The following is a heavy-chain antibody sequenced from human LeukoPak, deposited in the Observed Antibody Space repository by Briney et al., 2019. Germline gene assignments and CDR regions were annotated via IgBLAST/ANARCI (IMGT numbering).Heavy chain of an antibody. CDR2: IKKDGSEK. V-gene: IGHV3-7*03. CDR3: ATSRSLDH. CDR1: GFIFSGSW. Sequence: GGSLRLSCTASGFIFSGSWMAWIRQAPGKGLEWVAIIKKDGSEKYYVDSMKGRFTISRDNAKNSLFLQMSSLRAEDTAVYYCATSRSLDHWGQGTLVIVSS. J-gene: IGHJ4*02.